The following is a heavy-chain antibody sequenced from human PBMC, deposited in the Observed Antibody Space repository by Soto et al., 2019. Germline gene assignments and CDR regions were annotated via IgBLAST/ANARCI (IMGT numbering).Heavy chain of an antibody. J-gene: IGHJ6*02. CDR1: GYTFTGYY. Sequence: ASVKVSCKASGYTFTGYYMHWVRQAPGQGLEWMGWINPNSGGTNYAQKFQGWVTMTRDTSISTAYMELSRLRSDDTAVYYCARDWGEYYYYGMDVWGQGTTVTVSS. D-gene: IGHD3-16*01. V-gene: IGHV1-2*04. CDR2: INPNSGGT. CDR3: ARDWGEYYYYGMDV.